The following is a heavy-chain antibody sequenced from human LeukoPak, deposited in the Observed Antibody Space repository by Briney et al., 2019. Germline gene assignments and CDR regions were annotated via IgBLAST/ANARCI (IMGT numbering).Heavy chain of an antibody. D-gene: IGHD3-16*02. V-gene: IGHV4-59*07. J-gene: IGHJ4*02. Sequence: PSDTLSLTCTASGYSISSYYWSWIRQPPGQGLEWIGYIYYSGGTNYTPNLKSRYTISVETSKTLFTLKLTCVASADLAVYYCARSEGGFWGSYRYTFEKYYFDYWGQGTLVTVSS. CDR2: IYYSGGT. CDR1: GYSISSYY. CDR3: ARSEGGFWGSYRYTFEKYYFDY.